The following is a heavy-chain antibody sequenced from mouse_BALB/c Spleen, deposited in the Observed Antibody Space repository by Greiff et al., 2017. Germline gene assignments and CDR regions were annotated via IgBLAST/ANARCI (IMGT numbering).Heavy chain of an antibody. CDR3: ARGLITTVVAEGGYAMDY. CDR1: SYTFTDYA. Sequence: QVQLKESGPELVRPGVSVKISCKGSSYTFTDYAMHWVKQSHAKSLEWIGVISTYYGNTNYNQKFKGKATMTVDKSSSTAYMELARLTSEDSAVYYCARGLITTVVAEGGYAMDYWGQGTSVTVSS. V-gene: IGHV1-67*01. CDR2: ISTYYGNT. J-gene: IGHJ4*01. D-gene: IGHD1-1*01.